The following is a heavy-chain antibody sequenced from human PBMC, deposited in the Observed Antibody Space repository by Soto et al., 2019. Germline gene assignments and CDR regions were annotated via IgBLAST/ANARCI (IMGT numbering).Heavy chain of an antibody. CDR2: IEQDGSEK. CDR3: ARDLFEAARRGEYAFDI. V-gene: IGHV3-7*03. D-gene: IGHD3-16*01. Sequence: QPGGSRGLFCAASAFIFSIYWMTWVRQAPGKGLEWVANIEQDGSEKYYVDSVKGRFTISRDNAKNSLYLQMKSLRAEDTAVYYCARDLFEAARRGEYAFDIWGQGTMVTGSS. CDR1: AFIFSIYW. J-gene: IGHJ3*02.